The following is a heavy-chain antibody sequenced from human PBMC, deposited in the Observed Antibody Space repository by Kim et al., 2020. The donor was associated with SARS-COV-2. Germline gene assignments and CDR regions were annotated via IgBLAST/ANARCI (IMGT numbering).Heavy chain of an antibody. J-gene: IGHJ4*02. Sequence: PSLKSRVTISVDKSKNQFSLKLSSVTAADTAVYYCARALYYDFWSGYSDYWGQGTLVTVSS. V-gene: IGHV4-4*02. CDR3: ARALYYDFWSGYSDY. D-gene: IGHD3-3*01.